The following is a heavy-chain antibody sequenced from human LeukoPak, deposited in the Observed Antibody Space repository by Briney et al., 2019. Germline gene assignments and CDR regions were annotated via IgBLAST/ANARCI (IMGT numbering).Heavy chain of an antibody. Sequence: SETLSLTCTVSGGSISSYYWSWIRQPPGKGLEWIGYIYYSGSTNYNPSLKSRVTISVDTSKNQSSLKLSSVTAADTAVYYCARGYSSGWPPKDWGQGTLVTVSS. V-gene: IGHV4-59*01. CDR1: GGSISSYY. CDR3: ARGYSSGWPPKD. J-gene: IGHJ4*02. CDR2: IYYSGST. D-gene: IGHD6-19*01.